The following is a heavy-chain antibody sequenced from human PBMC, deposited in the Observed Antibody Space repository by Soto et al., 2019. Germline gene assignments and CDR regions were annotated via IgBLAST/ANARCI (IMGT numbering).Heavy chain of an antibody. CDR2: ISYDGGGT. Sequence: EVQLLESGGGLVQPGGSLRLSCSGSGFTFSSCAMSWVRQAPGKGLEWVSAISYDGGGTYYADSVKGRFTMSRDNSKNTLYLQMNSKGGEEPAICYWEKISTTSSKADCWGQGTLVTVSS. D-gene: IGHD4-17*01. J-gene: IGHJ4*02. CDR3: EKISTTSSKADC. CDR1: GFTFSSCA. V-gene: IGHV3-23*01.